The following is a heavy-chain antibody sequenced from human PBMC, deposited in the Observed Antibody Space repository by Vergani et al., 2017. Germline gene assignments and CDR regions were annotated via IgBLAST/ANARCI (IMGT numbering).Heavy chain of an antibody. CDR3: ARVGSSSWYYRSENWFDP. Sequence: QVQLQESGPGLVKPSETLSLTCAVSGYSISSGYYWGWIRQPPGKGLEWIGSIYHSGSTYYNPSLKSRVTISVDTSKNQFSLKLSSVTAADTAVYYCARVGSSSWYYRSENWFDPWGQGTLVTVSS. D-gene: IGHD6-13*01. V-gene: IGHV4-38-2*01. J-gene: IGHJ5*02. CDR1: GYSISSGYY. CDR2: IYHSGST.